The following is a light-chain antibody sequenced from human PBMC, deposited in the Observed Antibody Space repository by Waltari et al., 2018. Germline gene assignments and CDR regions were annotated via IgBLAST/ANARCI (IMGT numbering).Light chain of an antibody. CDR1: SYNTGHHT. V-gene: IGLV1-44*01. J-gene: IGLJ3*02. Sequence: QSVLPQPPSASGTPGQRVTISCSGSSYNTGHHTVIRYQPPPGPAPKLLRYRNNQRPSGVPDRFSGSKSGTSASLAISGLQSDDEADYYCAAWDDSVSGVVFGGGTKVTVL. CDR2: RNN. CDR3: AAWDDSVSGVV.